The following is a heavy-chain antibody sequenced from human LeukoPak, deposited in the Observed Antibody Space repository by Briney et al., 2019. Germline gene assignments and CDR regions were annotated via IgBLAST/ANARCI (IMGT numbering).Heavy chain of an antibody. CDR3: ARDSPSIVGAILC. Sequence: PGGSLRLSCEASEFTISRYWMHWVRQAPGKGLVWVSNINNDGSITTYADSVKGRFTISRDNAKNTLYLQMNSLRAEDTAVYYCARDSPSIVGAILCWGQGTLVTVSS. CDR2: INNDGSIT. V-gene: IGHV3-74*01. CDR1: EFTISRYW. D-gene: IGHD1-26*01. J-gene: IGHJ4*02.